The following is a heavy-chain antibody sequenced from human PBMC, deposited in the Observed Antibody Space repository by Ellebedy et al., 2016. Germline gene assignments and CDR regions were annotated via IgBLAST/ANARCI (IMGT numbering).Heavy chain of an antibody. CDR1: GGSMSSGDYY. V-gene: IGHV4-31*03. J-gene: IGHJ4*02. CDR3: VRGKVRGIIIDYFDY. D-gene: IGHD3-10*01. Sequence: SETLSLTCTVSGGSMSSGDYYWSWIRHHPGKGLEWIGYIYYSGSTYYNPSLKSRITISLDTSKNQFSLRVSSVTAADTAVYYCVRGKVRGIIIDYFDYWGQGTLVTVSS. CDR2: IYYSGST.